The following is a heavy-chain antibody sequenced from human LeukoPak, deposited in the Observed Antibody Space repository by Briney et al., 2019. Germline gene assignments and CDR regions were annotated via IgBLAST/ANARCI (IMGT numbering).Heavy chain of an antibody. V-gene: IGHV4-30-4*01. J-gene: IGHJ4*02. Sequence: SQTLSLTYTLSGGSVRSGDYYWTWIRQPPGKGLEWMGYIFYSGSMYYNPSLKSRLTISVDTSKNQFSLKLRSVTAADTAVYYCAWQTTVIPLEYWGEGALVTVSS. CDR2: IFYSGSM. CDR3: AWQTTVIPLEY. D-gene: IGHD4-17*01. CDR1: GGSVRSGDYY.